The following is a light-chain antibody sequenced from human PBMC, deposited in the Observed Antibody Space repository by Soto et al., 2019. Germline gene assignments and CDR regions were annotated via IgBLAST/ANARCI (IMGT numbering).Light chain of an antibody. CDR2: GAS. J-gene: IGKJ5*01. Sequence: EGVLTQSPVTLSLSPGERATLSCRASQSFRGLLAWYQQKPGQAPRLLIYGASSRATGIPDRFSGSGSGTDFTLTISRLEPEDFAVYYCPQYGSSPIPFGQGTLLAIK. CDR1: QSFRGL. V-gene: IGKV3-20*01. CDR3: PQYGSSPIP.